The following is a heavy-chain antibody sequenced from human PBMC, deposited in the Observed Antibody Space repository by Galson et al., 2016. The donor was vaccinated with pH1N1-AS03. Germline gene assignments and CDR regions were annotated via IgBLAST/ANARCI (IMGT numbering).Heavy chain of an antibody. CDR3: ARGGISYGSGSYYPAFDC. D-gene: IGHD3-10*01. CDR1: GGTFSSYA. J-gene: IGHJ4*02. CDR2: IIPIFGTA. Sequence: SVKVSCKASGGTFSSYAISWVRQAPGQGLEWMGGIIPIFGTANYAQKFQGRVTITADESTSTAYMELSSLRSEDTAVYYCARGGISYGSGSYYPAFDCWGQGTLVTVSS. V-gene: IGHV1-69*13.